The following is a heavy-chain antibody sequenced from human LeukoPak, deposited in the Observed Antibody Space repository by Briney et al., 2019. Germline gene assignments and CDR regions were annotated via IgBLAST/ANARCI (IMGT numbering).Heavy chain of an antibody. J-gene: IGHJ6*03. D-gene: IGHD5-12*01. V-gene: IGHV4-59*01. Sequence: PSETLSLTCTVSGGSISSYYWSWIRQPPGKGLEWIGYIYYSGSTNYNPSLKSRVTISVDTSKNQFSLKLSSVTAADTAVYYCARSGGDSGYDYYYYYYMDVWGKGTTVTVSS. CDR3: ARSGGDSGYDYYYYYYMDV. CDR1: GGSISSYY. CDR2: IYYSGST.